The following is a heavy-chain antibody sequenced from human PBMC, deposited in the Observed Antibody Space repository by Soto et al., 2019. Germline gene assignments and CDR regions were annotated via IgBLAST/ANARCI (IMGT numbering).Heavy chain of an antibody. CDR1: GYSFTSYW. Sequence: GESLKISCKGSGYSFTSYWIGWVRQMPGKGLEWMGIIYPGDSDTRYSPSFQGQVTISADKSISTAYLQWSSLKASDTAMYYCASLRTYYYDSSGYYPESYFDYWGQGTLVTVSS. J-gene: IGHJ4*02. CDR3: ASLRTYYYDSSGYYPESYFDY. D-gene: IGHD3-22*01. CDR2: IYPGDSDT. V-gene: IGHV5-51*01.